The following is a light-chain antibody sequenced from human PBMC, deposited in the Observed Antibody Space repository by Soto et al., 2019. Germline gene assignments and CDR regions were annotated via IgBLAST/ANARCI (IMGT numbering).Light chain of an antibody. CDR1: GSDVGAYNL. J-gene: IGLJ1*01. V-gene: IGLV2-23*02. Sequence: QSALTQPASVSGSPGQSITISCAGTGSDVGAYNLVSWYQQHPGKAPKLIICDVNTRPSGISNRFSGSKSGDTASLTISGLQAEDEADYFRCSYAGTVDYAFGTGTKVTVL. CDR2: DVN. CDR3: CSYAGTVDYA.